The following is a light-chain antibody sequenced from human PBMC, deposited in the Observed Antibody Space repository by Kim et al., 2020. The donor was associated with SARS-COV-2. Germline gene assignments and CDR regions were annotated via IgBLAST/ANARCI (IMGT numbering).Light chain of an antibody. CDR3: MQVLQTPYT. Sequence: DIVMTQSPVSLPVTPGEPASISCRSSQSLLHSNGYNYLDWYLQKPGQSPQLLIYLGSNRASGVPDRFSGSGSGTDFTLKISRVEAEDLGVYYCMQVLQTPYTFGQGTKLEI. CDR2: LGS. J-gene: IGKJ2*01. CDR1: QSLLHSNGYNY. V-gene: IGKV2-28*01.